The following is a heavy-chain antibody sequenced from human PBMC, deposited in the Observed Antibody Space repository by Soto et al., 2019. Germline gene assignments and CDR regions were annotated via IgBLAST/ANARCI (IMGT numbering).Heavy chain of an antibody. D-gene: IGHD3-10*01. CDR2: ISWNSGSI. V-gene: IGHV3-9*01. Sequence: EVQLVESGGGMVQPGRSLRLSCAASGFTFDDYAMHWVRQAPGKGLEWVSGISWNSGSIGYADSVKGRFTISRDNAKNSLYLQMNSLRADDTALYYCAKDIGAGYYGFDAFDIWGQGTMVTVSS. CDR1: GFTFDDYA. J-gene: IGHJ3*02. CDR3: AKDIGAGYYGFDAFDI.